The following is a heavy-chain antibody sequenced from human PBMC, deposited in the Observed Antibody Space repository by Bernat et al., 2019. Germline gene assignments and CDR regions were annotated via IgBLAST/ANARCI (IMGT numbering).Heavy chain of an antibody. CDR1: GFMFKDYY. Sequence: VHLVESGGGLVKPGGSLRLSCAASGFMFKDYYMGWIRQAPGKGLEWVSAISGSGGSTYYADSVKGRFTISRDNSKNTLYLQMNSLRAEDTAVYYCAKDNHPMVRGVIYYWGQGTLVTVSS. V-gene: IGHV3-23*04. CDR2: ISGSGGST. CDR3: AKDNHPMVRGVIYY. J-gene: IGHJ4*02. D-gene: IGHD3-10*01.